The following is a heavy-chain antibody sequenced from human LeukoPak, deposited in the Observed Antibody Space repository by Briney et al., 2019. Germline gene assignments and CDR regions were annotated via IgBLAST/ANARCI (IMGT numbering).Heavy chain of an antibody. J-gene: IGHJ3*02. Sequence: AGGSLRLSCAAPGFTVSSNYMSWVRQAPGKGLEWVSVIYSGGSTYYADSVNDRFTISRDNSQNTMYLQMNSLRAEDTAVYYCAKATCSGASCFSNSRDAFDIWGQGTMVTVSS. D-gene: IGHD2-15*01. CDR1: GFTVSSNY. V-gene: IGHV3-53*01. CDR2: IYSGGST. CDR3: AKATCSGASCFSNSRDAFDI.